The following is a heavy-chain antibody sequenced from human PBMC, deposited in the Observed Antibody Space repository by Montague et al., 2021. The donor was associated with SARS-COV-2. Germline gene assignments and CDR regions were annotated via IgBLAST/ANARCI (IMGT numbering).Heavy chain of an antibody. J-gene: IGHJ4*02. D-gene: IGHD3-10*01. CDR1: DGSIRSYY. CDR2: MHDSGTA. V-gene: IGHV4-59*08. Sequence: SETLSLTCTVSDGSIRSYYWNWMRQTPGKGLEWIGYMHDSGTANYNPSLRSRVTLMADASRNQFSLELSSVTAADTAMYYCTRLPRGSGTWGYFDYWAQGTLVTVSS. CDR3: TRLPRGSGTWGYFDY.